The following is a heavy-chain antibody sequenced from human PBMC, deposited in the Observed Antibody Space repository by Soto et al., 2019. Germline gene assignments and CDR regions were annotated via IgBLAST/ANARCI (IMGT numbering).Heavy chain of an antibody. D-gene: IGHD1-20*01. J-gene: IGHJ4*02. Sequence: QVQLQQWGAGLLKPSETLSLTCAVYGGSFSGYYWIWIRPPPGKGLEWIGEINHSGSTNYNPSLRSGFTRTVDTSKNHCSLKMSSVTAADTAVYYCARGRADTYNLNRHYYFDYWGQGTLVTVSS. CDR2: INHSGST. CDR3: ARGRADTYNLNRHYYFDY. CDR1: GGSFSGYY. V-gene: IGHV4-34*01.